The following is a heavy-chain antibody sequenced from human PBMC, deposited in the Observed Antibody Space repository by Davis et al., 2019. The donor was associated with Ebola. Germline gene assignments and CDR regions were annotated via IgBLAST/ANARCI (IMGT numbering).Heavy chain of an antibody. CDR1: GDTFSSYG. V-gene: IGHV1-69*13. Sequence: SVKVSCKASGDTFSSYGFNWVRQAPGQGPEWMGGIIPIFGTPTYAQKFRGRLTITADESTTTAYMDLSNLKSDDTAIYYCARGGMTTAFFDNWGQGTQVSVSS. J-gene: IGHJ4*02. CDR2: IIPIFGTP. CDR3: ARGGMTTAFFDN. D-gene: IGHD4-11*01.